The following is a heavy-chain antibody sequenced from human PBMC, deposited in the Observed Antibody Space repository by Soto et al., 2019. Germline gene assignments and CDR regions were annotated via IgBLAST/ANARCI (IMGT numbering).Heavy chain of an antibody. CDR2: IYWDDGK. D-gene: IGHD3-10*01. CDR3: AHSPAPRVYFQH. CDR1: GFSLNTGGVT. J-gene: IGHJ1*01. Sequence: ESGPTLVNPTQTLTLTCVFSGFSLNTGGVTVGWIRQPPGKALEWVALIYWDDGKRYSPSLKSRLTITKETSRNQVVLTMTNVDTEDTATYFCAHSPAPRVYFQHWGEGTLVTVSS. V-gene: IGHV2-5*02.